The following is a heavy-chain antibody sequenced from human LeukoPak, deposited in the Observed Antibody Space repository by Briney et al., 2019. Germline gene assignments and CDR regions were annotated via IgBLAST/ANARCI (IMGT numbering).Heavy chain of an antibody. V-gene: IGHV1-69*04. J-gene: IGHJ5*02. CDR3: ASHSSWYRYWFDP. CDR1: GGTFSSCA. D-gene: IGHD6-13*01. Sequence: ASVKVSCKASGGTFSSCAISWVRQAPGQGLEWMGRIIPILGIANYAQKFQGRVTITADKSTSTAYMELSSLRSEDTAVYYCASHSSWYRYWFDPWGQGTLVTVSS. CDR2: IIPILGIA.